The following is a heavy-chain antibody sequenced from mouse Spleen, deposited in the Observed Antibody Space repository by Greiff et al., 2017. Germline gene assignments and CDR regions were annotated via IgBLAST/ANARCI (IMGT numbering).Heavy chain of an antibody. CDR3: TRGDYYGSSPDY. Sequence: EVQRVESGEGLVKPGGSLKLSCAASGFTFSSYAMSWVRQTPEKRLEWVAYISSCGDYIYYADTVKGRFTISRDNARNTLYLQMSSLKSEDTAMYYCTRGDYYGSSPDYWGQGTTLTVAS. J-gene: IGHJ2*01. CDR2: ISSCGDYI. V-gene: IGHV5-9-1*02. CDR1: GFTFSSYA. D-gene: IGHD1-1*01.